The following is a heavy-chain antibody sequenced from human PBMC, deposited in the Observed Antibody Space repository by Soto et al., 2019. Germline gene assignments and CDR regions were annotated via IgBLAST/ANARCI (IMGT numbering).Heavy chain of an antibody. CDR3: AKTGYGSDVLWWFGP. V-gene: IGHV3-53*01. CDR2: IYSGGST. J-gene: IGHJ5*02. Sequence: GGSLRLSCAASGFTVSSNYMSWVRQAPGKGLEWVSVIYSGGSTYYADSVKGRFTISRDSSKNTLYLQMNSLRAEDTAVYYCAKTGYGSDVLWWFGPWGQGPMMTV. D-gene: IGHD3-10*01. CDR1: GFTVSSNY.